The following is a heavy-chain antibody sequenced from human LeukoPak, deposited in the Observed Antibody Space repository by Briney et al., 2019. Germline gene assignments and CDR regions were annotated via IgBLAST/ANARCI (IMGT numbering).Heavy chain of an antibody. CDR1: GGSISSYY. CDR3: ARIVVVPAAMLGWYYYFDY. Sequence: PSETLSLTCTVSGGSISSYYWSWIRQPPGKGLEWIGYIYYSGSTNYNPSLKSRVTISVDTSKNQFSLKLSSVTAADTAVYYCARIVVVPAAMLGWYYYFDYWGQGTLVTVSS. D-gene: IGHD2-2*01. V-gene: IGHV4-59*01. CDR2: IYYSGST. J-gene: IGHJ4*02.